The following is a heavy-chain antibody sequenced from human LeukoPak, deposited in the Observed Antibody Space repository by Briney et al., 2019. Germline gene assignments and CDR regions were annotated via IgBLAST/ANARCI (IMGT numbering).Heavy chain of an antibody. D-gene: IGHD6-13*01. CDR3: AKAESSSWTYYFDY. CDR1: GFTFSSYA. J-gene: IGHJ4*02. V-gene: IGHV3-23*01. CDR2: ISDGGGST. Sequence: PGRSLRLSCAASGFTFSSYAMSWVRQAPGKGLEWVSVISDGGGSTHYADSVKGRFTISRDNSKNMLYLQMNSLRAEDTAVYYCAKAESSSWTYYFDYWGQGTLVTVSS.